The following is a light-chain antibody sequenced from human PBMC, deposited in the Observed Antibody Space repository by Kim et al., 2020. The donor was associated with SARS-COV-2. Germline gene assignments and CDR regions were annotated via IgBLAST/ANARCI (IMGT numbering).Light chain of an antibody. CDR2: AVF. J-gene: IGLJ3*02. CDR3: SSYANTSTPWV. V-gene: IGLV2-14*04. CDR1: S. Sequence: SVSWHQQNPGKAPKLMIYAVFKRPSGVSDRFSGSKSGDTASLTISGLQAEDEADYFCSSYANTSTPWVFGGGTQLTVL.